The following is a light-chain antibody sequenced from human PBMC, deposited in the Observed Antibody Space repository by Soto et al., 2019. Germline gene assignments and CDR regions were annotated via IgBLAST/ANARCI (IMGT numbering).Light chain of an antibody. CDR3: KSYAGSNPYV. CDR1: KSDIGVYDV. V-gene: IGLV2-8*01. Sequence: QSVLTQPPSASGSPGQSVNISCTGTKSDIGVYDVVSWYQHHPGKAPRRIIYEVVQRPSGVPDRFSGSKSGNTASLTVYGLQAADEADYFCKSYAGSNPYVFGSGTQGTVL. J-gene: IGLJ1*01. CDR2: EVV.